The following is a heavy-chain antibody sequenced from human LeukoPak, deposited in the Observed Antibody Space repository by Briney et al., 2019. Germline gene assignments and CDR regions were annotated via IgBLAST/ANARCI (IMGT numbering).Heavy chain of an antibody. J-gene: IGHJ4*02. CDR1: GFTFSSYA. CDR2: ISYDGSNK. V-gene: IGHV3-30*04. Sequence: GGSLRLSCAASGFTFSSYAMHWVRQAPGKGLEWVAVISYDGSNKYYADSVKGRFTISRDNSKNTLYLQMNSLRAEDTAVYYCARGVAGSYVGAFFDYWGQGTLVTVSS. D-gene: IGHD1-26*01. CDR3: ARGVAGSYVGAFFDY.